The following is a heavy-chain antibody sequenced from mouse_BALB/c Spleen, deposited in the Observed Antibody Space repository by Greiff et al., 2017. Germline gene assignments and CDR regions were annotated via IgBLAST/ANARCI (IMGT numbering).Heavy chain of an antibody. J-gene: IGHJ4*01. V-gene: IGHV14-4*02. Sequence: VQLQQSGAELVRSGASVKLSCTASGFNIKDYYMHWVKQRPEQGLEWIGWIDPENGDTEYAPKFQGKATMTADTSSNTAYLQLSSLTSEDTAVYYGNAIYYDYDGRPMDYWGQGTSVTVSS. CDR2: IDPENGDT. CDR1: GFNIKDYY. D-gene: IGHD2-4*01. CDR3: NAIYYDYDGRPMDY.